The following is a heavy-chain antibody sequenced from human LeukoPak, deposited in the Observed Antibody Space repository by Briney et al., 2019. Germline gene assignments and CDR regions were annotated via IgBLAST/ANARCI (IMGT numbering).Heavy chain of an antibody. Sequence: KTSETLSLTCAVYGGSFSGYYWSWIRQPPGKGLEWIGEINHSGSTNYNPSLKSRVTISVDTSKNQFSLKLSSVTAADTAVYYCARDMSIAARDAFDIWGQGTLVNVSS. CDR2: INHSGST. D-gene: IGHD6-6*01. V-gene: IGHV4-34*01. CDR1: GGSFSGYY. J-gene: IGHJ3*02. CDR3: ARDMSIAARDAFDI.